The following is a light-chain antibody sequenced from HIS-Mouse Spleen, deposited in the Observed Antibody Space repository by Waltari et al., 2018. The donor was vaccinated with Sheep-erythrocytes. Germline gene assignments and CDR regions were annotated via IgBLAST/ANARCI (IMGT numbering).Light chain of an antibody. CDR3: CSYAGSYNHV. V-gene: IGLV2-11*01. J-gene: IGLJ1*01. CDR1: SSDVGGYNY. CDR2: DVS. Sequence: QSALTQPRSVSGSPGQSVTISCTGTSSDVGGYNYVSWYQQHPGKAPTLMIYDVSKRPSGVPDRFSGSKSGNTASLTISGLQAEDEAYYYCCSYAGSYNHVFATGTKVTVL.